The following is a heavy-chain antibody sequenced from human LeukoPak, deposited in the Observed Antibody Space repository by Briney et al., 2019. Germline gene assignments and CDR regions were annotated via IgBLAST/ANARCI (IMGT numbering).Heavy chain of an antibody. CDR2: INTKSGAT. CDR3: ARDLGISGWYAPPLGYFDY. Sequence: GASVKVSCKASGYTLTGYCMHWVRQAPGQGLEWLGRINTKSGATNYAQNFQGRVTMTRDTSMSTTYMELKRLRSDDTAVYYCARDLGISGWYAPPLGYFDYWGQGTLLTVSS. D-gene: IGHD6-19*01. CDR1: GYTLTGYC. V-gene: IGHV1-2*06. J-gene: IGHJ4*02.